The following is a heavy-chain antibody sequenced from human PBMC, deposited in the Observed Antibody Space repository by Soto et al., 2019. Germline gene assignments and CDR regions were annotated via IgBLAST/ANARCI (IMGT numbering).Heavy chain of an antibody. Sequence: GGSLRLSCTASGFMFSDYAMLWVRQAPGKGLEWVAAMSYDGTNKYYADSMKGRFTISRDNSKNTLFLQMSSLTADDSAVYYCARDPSPYTSGWYGIDFWGLGSLDTAS. J-gene: IGHJ4*01. V-gene: IGHV3-30-3*01. CDR1: GFMFSDYA. CDR3: ARDPSPYTSGWYGIDF. D-gene: IGHD6-19*01. CDR2: MSYDGTNK.